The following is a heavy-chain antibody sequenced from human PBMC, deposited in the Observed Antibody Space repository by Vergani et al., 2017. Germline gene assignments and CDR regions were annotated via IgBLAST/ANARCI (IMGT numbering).Heavy chain of an antibody. CDR3: ARGDYDFWSGTDY. J-gene: IGHJ4*02. CDR1: GFTFSSYG. V-gene: IGHV3-33*01. CDR2: IWYDGSNK. Sequence: VQLLESGGGLVQPGRSLRLSCAASGFTFSSYGMHWVRQAPGKGLEWVAVIWYDGSNKYYADSVKGRFTISRDNSKNTLYLQMNSLRAEDTAVYYCARGDYDFWSGTDYWGQGTLVTVSS. D-gene: IGHD3-3*01.